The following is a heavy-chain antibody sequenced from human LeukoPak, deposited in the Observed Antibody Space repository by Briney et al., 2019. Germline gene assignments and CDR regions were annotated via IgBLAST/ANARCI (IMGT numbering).Heavy chain of an antibody. Sequence: GGSLRLSCAASGFTFSSYSMNWVRQAPGKGLEWVSSISSSSSYIYYADSVKGRFTISRDNSNNTLYLPTNSLRAEDTGVYYCASSRPLESSGYSLFGMDVWGQGPTVTVSS. CDR3: ASSRPLESSGYSLFGMDV. CDR2: ISSSSSYI. D-gene: IGHD3-22*01. CDR1: GFTFSSYS. V-gene: IGHV3-21*04. J-gene: IGHJ6*02.